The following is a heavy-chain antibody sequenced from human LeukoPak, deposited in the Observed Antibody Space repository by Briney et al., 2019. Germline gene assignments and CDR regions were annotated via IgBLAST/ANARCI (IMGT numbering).Heavy chain of an antibody. J-gene: IGHJ4*02. D-gene: IGHD5-24*01. CDR1: GGSISSYY. CDR2: IYYSGST. V-gene: IGHV4-59*08. Sequence: SETLSLTCTVSGGSISSYYWSWIWQPPGKGLEWIGYIYYSGSTNYNPSLKSRVTISVDTSKNQFSLKLSSVTAADTAVYYCASTKRRDGYNYFDYWGQGTLVTVSS. CDR3: ASTKRRDGYNYFDY.